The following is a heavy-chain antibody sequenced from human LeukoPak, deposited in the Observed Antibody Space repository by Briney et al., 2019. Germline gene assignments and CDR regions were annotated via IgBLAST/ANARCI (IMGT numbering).Heavy chain of an antibody. V-gene: IGHV1-24*01. D-gene: IGHD2-2*01. Sequence: ASVKVSCKVSGYTLTELSMHWVRQAPGKGMEWMGGFDPEDGETIYAQKFQGRVTMTEDTSTDTAYMELSSLRSEDTAVYYCAREYQLLFPFSNWFDPWGQGTLVTVSS. CDR3: AREYQLLFPFSNWFDP. CDR2: FDPEDGET. CDR1: GYTLTELS. J-gene: IGHJ5*02.